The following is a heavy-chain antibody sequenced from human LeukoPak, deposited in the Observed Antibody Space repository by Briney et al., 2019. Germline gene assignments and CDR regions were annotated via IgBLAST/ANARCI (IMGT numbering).Heavy chain of an antibody. D-gene: IGHD3-22*01. Sequence: GASEKVSCKASGYTFTSYGIRCVRQAPGQTLEWMGWISAYNGNTNYAQKLQGRVTMPTDTSPSQAPTELTSLRSDDTAVYFCPRLGYCYDSSGYYFDYWGQGTLVTVSS. CDR2: ISAYNGNT. CDR1: GYTFTSYG. CDR3: PRLGYCYDSSGYYFDY. V-gene: IGHV1-18*01. J-gene: IGHJ4*02.